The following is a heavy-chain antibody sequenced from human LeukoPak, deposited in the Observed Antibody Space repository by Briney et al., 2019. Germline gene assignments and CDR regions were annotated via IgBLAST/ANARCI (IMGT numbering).Heavy chain of an antibody. CDR1: GFTFSSYG. J-gene: IGHJ6*03. CDR2: IRYDGSNK. V-gene: IGHV3-30*02. D-gene: IGHD3-16*01. Sequence: GGSLRLSCAASGFTFSSYGMHWVRQAPGKGLEWVAFIRYDGSNKYYADSVKGRFTISRDNSKNTLYLQMNILRAEDTAVYYCAKVVGGFYYYMDVWGKGTTVTISS. CDR3: AKVVGGFYYYMDV.